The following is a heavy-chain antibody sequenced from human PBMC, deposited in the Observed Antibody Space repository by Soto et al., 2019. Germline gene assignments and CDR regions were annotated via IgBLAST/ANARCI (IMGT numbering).Heavy chain of an antibody. J-gene: IGHJ5*02. CDR2: IIPIFGTA. CDR3: ARGRSPSHLFDP. V-gene: IGHV1-69*13. Sequence: ASVKVSCKASGGTFSSYAISWVRQAPGQGLEWMGGIIPIFGTANYAQKFQGRVTITADESTSTAYMELSSLRSEDTAVYYCARGRSPSHLFDPWGQGTLVTVSS. CDR1: GGTFSSYA. D-gene: IGHD3-3*02.